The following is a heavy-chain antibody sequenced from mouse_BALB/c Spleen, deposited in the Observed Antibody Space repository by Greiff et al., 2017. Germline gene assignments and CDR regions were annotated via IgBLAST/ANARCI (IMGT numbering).Heavy chain of an antibody. Sequence: EVKLVESGGGLVQPGGSRKLSCAASGFTFSSFGMHWVRQAPEKGLEWVAYISSGSSTIYYADTVKGRFTISRDNPKNTLFLQMTSLRSEDTAMYYCARENYGNYDFDYWGQGTTLTVSS. CDR2: ISSGSSTI. J-gene: IGHJ2*01. CDR1: GFTFSSFG. D-gene: IGHD2-1*01. V-gene: IGHV5-17*02. CDR3: ARENYGNYDFDY.